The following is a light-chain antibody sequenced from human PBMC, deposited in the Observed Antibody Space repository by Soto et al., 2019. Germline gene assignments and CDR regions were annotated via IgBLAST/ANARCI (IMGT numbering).Light chain of an antibody. CDR2: KAS. CDR1: QSIRYY. V-gene: IGKV1-5*03. CDR3: QQYNTYPLT. Sequence: DIQLTQSPPTLSASVGDRVTITCRASQSIRYYLAWYQQKPGKAPKLLIYKASTLEGGVPSRFSGSGSGTDFNITISSLQPDDFATYYCQQYNTYPLTFGGGTTVDIK. J-gene: IGKJ4*01.